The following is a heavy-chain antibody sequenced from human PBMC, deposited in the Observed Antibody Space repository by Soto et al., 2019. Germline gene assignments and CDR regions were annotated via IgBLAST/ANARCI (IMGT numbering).Heavy chain of an antibody. V-gene: IGHV1-3*01. CDR1: GYTFTSYA. CDR3: ARDKNYYDSSGYYLLYYFDY. CDR2: INAGNGNT. D-gene: IGHD3-22*01. Sequence: GASVKVSCKASGYTFTSYAMHCVRQAPGQMLEWMGWINAGNGNTKYSQKFQGRVTITRDTSASTAYMELSSLRSEDTAVYYCARDKNYYDSSGYYLLYYFDYWGQGTLVTVSS. J-gene: IGHJ4*02.